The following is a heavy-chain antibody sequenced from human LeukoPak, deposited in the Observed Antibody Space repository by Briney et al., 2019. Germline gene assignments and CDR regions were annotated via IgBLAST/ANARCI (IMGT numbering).Heavy chain of an antibody. CDR3: ASQLVSDAFDI. V-gene: IGHV4-61*05. Sequence: SETLSLTCTVSGGSISSSSYYWGWIRQPPGTGLEWIGYIYYSGSTNYDPSLKSRVTISVDTSKNQFSLKLSSVTAADTAVYYCASQLVSDAFDIWGQGTMVTVSS. J-gene: IGHJ3*02. CDR2: IYYSGST. D-gene: IGHD1-1*01. CDR1: GGSISSSSYY.